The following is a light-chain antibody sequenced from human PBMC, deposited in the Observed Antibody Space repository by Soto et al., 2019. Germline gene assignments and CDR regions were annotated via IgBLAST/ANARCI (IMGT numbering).Light chain of an antibody. Sequence: QSALTQPASVSGSPGQSITISCTGTSSDVGGYNYVSWYQQQPGKAPKLIIYDVSNRPSGVSNRFAGSKSGTTASLTISRLHAEDEDDYYGSSYTSSSTLVFGTGTKLTVL. CDR2: DVS. J-gene: IGLJ1*01. CDR3: SSYTSSSTLV. CDR1: SSDVGGYNY. V-gene: IGLV2-14*01.